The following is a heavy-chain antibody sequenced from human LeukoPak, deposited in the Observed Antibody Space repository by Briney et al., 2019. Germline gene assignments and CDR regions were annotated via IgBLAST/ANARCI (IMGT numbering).Heavy chain of an antibody. J-gene: IGHJ4*02. CDR1: GGSISSSSYF. CDR3: ARQMNTVTAAY. CDR2: IFYSGST. D-gene: IGHD4-17*01. V-gene: IGHV4-39*01. Sequence: PSETLSLTCTVSGGSISSSSYFWGWIRQPPGKGLEWIGSIFYSGSTYYNPSLNSRVTISIDTSKNQFSLRLSSVTAADTAVYYCARQMNTVTAAYWGQGTLVTVSS.